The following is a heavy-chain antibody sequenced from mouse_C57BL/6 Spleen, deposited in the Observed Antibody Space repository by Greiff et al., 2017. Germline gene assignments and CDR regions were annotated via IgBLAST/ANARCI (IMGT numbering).Heavy chain of an antibody. CDR3: ARDDYDHYFDY. CDR1: GYSITSGYY. V-gene: IGHV3-6*01. J-gene: IGHJ2*01. D-gene: IGHD2-4*01. CDR2: ISYDGSN. Sequence: EVQRVESGPGLVKPSQSLSLTCSVTGYSITSGYYWNWIRQFPGNKLEWMGYISYDGSNNYNPSLKNRISITRDTSKNQFFLKLNSVTTEDTATYYCARDDYDHYFDYWGQGTTLTVSS.